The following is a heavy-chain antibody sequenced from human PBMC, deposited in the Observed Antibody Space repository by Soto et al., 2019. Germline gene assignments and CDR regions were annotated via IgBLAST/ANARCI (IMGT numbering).Heavy chain of an antibody. V-gene: IGHV3-23*01. Sequence: GGSLRLSCAASGFTFSSYAMSWVRQAPGKGLEWVSAISGSGGSTYYADSVKGRFTISRDNSKNKLYLQMNSLRAEDTAVYYCAKDRSSGWYYFDYWGQGTLVTVSS. CDR3: AKDRSSGWYYFDY. CDR2: ISGSGGST. CDR1: GFTFSSYA. D-gene: IGHD6-19*01. J-gene: IGHJ4*02.